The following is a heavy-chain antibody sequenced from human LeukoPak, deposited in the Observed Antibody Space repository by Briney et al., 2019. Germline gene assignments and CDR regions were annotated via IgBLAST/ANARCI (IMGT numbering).Heavy chain of an antibody. Sequence: GESLKISCKGSGYSFTSYWIGWVRQMPGKGLEWMGIIYPGDSDTRYSPSFQGQVTISADKSISTAYLQWSSLKASDTAMYYCAAGRHGYNYFSGSDYWGQGTLVTVSS. V-gene: IGHV5-51*01. CDR2: IYPGDSDT. CDR3: AAGRHGYNYFSGSDY. J-gene: IGHJ4*02. D-gene: IGHD5-24*01. CDR1: GYSFTSYW.